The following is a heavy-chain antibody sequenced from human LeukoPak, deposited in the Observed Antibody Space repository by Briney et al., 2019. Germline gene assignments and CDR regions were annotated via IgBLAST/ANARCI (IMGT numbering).Heavy chain of an antibody. J-gene: IGHJ4*02. CDR1: GFTFSSYV. CDR3: AKVREVDIVVVVAARYYYFDY. V-gene: IGHV3-23*01. D-gene: IGHD2-15*01. Sequence: GGSLRLSCAASGFTFSSYVMSWVRQAPGKGLEWVSAISGSGGSTYYADSVKGRFTISRDNSKNTLYLQMNSLRAEDTAVYYCAKVREVDIVVVVAARYYYFDYWGQGTLVTVSS. CDR2: ISGSGGST.